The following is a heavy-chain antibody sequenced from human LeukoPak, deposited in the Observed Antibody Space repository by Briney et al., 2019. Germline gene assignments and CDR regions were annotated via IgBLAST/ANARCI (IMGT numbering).Heavy chain of an antibody. D-gene: IGHD2-21*02. Sequence: PGGSLRLSCAASGFTFSDYYVSWIRQAPGKGLEWVSYISSSGSTIYYADSVKGRFTISRDNAKNSLYLQMNSLRAEDTAVYYCARAYCGGDCYSISPFDYWGQGTLVTVSS. CDR2: ISSSGSTI. J-gene: IGHJ4*02. CDR1: GFTFSDYY. V-gene: IGHV3-11*01. CDR3: ARAYCGGDCYSISPFDY.